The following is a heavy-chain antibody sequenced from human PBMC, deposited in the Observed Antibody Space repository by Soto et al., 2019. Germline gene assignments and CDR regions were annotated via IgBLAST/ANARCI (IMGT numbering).Heavy chain of an antibody. CDR3: ARAGVVRRVMRAFDI. Sequence: PSETLSLTCTVSGGSVSSGSYYWSWIRQPPGKGLEWIGYIYYSGSTNYNPSLKSRVTISVDTSKNQFSLKLSSVTAADTAVYYCARAGVVRRVMRAFDIWGQGTMVTVSS. CDR1: GGSVSSGSYY. V-gene: IGHV4-61*01. CDR2: IYYSGST. D-gene: IGHD3-10*01. J-gene: IGHJ3*02.